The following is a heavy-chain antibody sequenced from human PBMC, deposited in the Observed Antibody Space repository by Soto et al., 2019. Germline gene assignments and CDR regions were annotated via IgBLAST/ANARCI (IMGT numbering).Heavy chain of an antibody. Sequence: PSETLSLTCTVSGGSISSGGYYWSWIRQHPGKGLEWIGYIYYSGSTYYNPSLKSRVTMLVDRSKNQLSLKLSSVTAADTAVYYCARGVGFGYYYYHMDLWGQGTTVTVSS. D-gene: IGHD3-10*01. CDR3: ARGVGFGYYYYHMDL. CDR1: GGSISSGGYY. V-gene: IGHV4-31*03. J-gene: IGHJ6*02. CDR2: IYYSGST.